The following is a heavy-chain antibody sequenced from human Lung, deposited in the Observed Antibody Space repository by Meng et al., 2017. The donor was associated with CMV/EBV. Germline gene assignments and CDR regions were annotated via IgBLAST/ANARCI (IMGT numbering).Heavy chain of an antibody. J-gene: IGHJ4*02. Sequence: ASVKVSCKADGYIFTSYFIHWVRQAPGQGLEWMGKINPSGGRTTYAQKFQGRLTMTRYSSTSTIYMEVSSPRSEDTAVYYCARGRGPSGSWYIDYWGQGTLVTVSS. V-gene: IGHV1-46*01. CDR3: ARGRGPSGSWYIDY. CDR2: INPSGGRT. CDR1: GYIFTSYF. D-gene: IGHD6-13*01.